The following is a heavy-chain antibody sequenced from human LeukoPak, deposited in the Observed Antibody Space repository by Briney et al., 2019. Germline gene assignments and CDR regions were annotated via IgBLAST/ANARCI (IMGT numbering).Heavy chain of an antibody. J-gene: IGHJ6*04. CDR3: ARAFPYYYGSGYGDV. V-gene: IGHV4-4*02. Sequence: PSETLSLTCAVSGGSISSSNWWSWVRQPPGKGLEWIGEIYHSGSTNYNPSLKSRVTISVDKSKNQFSLKLSSVTAADTAVYYCARAFPYYYGSGYGDVWGKGTTVTVSS. CDR2: IYHSGST. CDR1: GGSISSSNW. D-gene: IGHD3-10*01.